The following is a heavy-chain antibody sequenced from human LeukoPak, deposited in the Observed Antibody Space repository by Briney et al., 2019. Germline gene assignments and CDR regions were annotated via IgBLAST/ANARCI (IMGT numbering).Heavy chain of an antibody. J-gene: IGHJ4*02. CDR2: IYSGGST. CDR3: ARLYSGYDSFDY. V-gene: IGHV3-53*01. CDR1: GFTVSSNY. Sequence: PGGSLRLSCAASGFTVSSNYMSWVRQAPGKGLEWVSVIYSGGSTYYADCVKGRFTISRDNSKNTLYLQMNSLRAEDTAVYYCARLYSGYDSFDYWGQGTLVTVSS. D-gene: IGHD5-12*01.